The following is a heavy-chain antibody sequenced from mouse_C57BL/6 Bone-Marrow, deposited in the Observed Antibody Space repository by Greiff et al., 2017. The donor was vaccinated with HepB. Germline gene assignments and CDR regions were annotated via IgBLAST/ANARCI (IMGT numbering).Heavy chain of an antibody. CDR1: GYTFTSYR. V-gene: IGHV1-59*01. CDR3: ARCYYDYDRGFAY. Sequence: QVQLQQPGAELVRPGTSVKLSCKASGYTFTSYRMHWVKQRPGQGLEWIGVIDPSDSYTNYNQKFKGKATLTVDTSSSTAYMQLSSLTSEDSAVYYCARCYYDYDRGFAYWGQGTLVTVSA. J-gene: IGHJ3*01. CDR2: IDPSDSYT. D-gene: IGHD2-4*01.